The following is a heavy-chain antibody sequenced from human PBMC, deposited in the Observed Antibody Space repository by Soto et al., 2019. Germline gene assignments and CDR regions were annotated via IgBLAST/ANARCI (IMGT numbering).Heavy chain of an antibody. CDR1: GYTFTSYD. Sequence: ASVKVSCKASGYTFTSYDINWVRQATGQGLEWMGWMNPNSGNTGYAQKFQGRVTMTRNTSISTAYMELSSLRSEDTAVYYCANEAVAGTLWFDPWGQGTLVTVSS. CDR3: ANEAVAGTLWFDP. CDR2: MNPNSGNT. J-gene: IGHJ5*02. D-gene: IGHD6-19*01. V-gene: IGHV1-8*01.